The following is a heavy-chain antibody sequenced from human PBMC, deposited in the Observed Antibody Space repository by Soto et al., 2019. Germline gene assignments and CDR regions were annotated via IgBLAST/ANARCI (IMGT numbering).Heavy chain of an antibody. CDR2: ISCYSGDI. CDR3: AKDNDFDRDGPFDY. D-gene: IGHD3-22*01. CDR1: GFSFDDYG. J-gene: IGHJ4*02. Sequence: EVQLVESGGGSVQPGRSLRLSCAASGFSFDDYGMHWVRQGPGKGLEGVSGISCYSGDIYYADSVKGRFAISRDNAKRSLYLQMTSLRTEDTALYYCAKDNDFDRDGPFDYWGQGILVTVSS. V-gene: IGHV3-9*01.